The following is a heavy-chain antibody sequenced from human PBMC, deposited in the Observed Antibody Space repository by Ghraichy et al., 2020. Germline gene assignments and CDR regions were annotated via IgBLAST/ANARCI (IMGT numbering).Heavy chain of an antibody. CDR2: IKEDGSEK. CDR3: ARAPVASY. CDR1: GFSFSRYW. Sequence: GGSLRLSCAASGFSFSRYWMYWVRQAPWKGLEWVANIKEDGSEKYYVDSVKGRFTISRDNAKNSLYLQMNSLRTEDTAVYYCARAPVASYWGQGTLVTVSS. J-gene: IGHJ4*02. V-gene: IGHV3-7*03.